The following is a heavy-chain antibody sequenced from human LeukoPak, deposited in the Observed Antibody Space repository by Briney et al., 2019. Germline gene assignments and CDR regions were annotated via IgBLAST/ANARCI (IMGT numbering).Heavy chain of an antibody. CDR1: GGSISSFH. D-gene: IGHD6-19*01. J-gene: IGHJ4*02. V-gene: IGHV4-59*08. CDR2: IYDSEST. CDR3: ARHSNNGWYTIDY. Sequence: SETLSLTCTVSGGSISSFHWSWIRQPPGKGLEWIGYIYDSESTNYNPSLKSRVTISLDTSKSQFSLKLSSVTAEDTAVYYCARHSNNGWYTIDYWGQGTLVTVSS.